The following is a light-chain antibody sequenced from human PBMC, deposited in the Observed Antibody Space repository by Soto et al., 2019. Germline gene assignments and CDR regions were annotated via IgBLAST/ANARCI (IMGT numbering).Light chain of an antibody. CDR2: DVS. CDR3: HHYGPSGVT. V-gene: IGKV3-20*01. Sequence: EIVLTQSPCTLSLSPGERATLSCRASQTFSSSYLAWYQQKPGQAPSLLIYDVSRRATGIPDRFSGSGSGTDFTLTISRLEPEDFAVYYCHHYGPSGVTFGPGTKVDIK. CDR1: QTFSSSY. J-gene: IGKJ3*01.